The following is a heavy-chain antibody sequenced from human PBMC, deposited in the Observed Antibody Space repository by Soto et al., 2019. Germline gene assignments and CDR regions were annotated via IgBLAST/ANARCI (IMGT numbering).Heavy chain of an antibody. V-gene: IGHV4-30-2*01. CDR3: ARDSRSGYYLEF. Sequence: QLQLQESGSGLVKPSQTLSLTCAVSGDSISNGGYSWNWIRQPPGKGLEWIGYIYHSGGTDYNSSLKSRVTITVDSSTNKFSLKLSSVTAADTAVYYCARDSRSGYYLEFWGQGTLVPVSS. CDR1: GDSISNGGYS. D-gene: IGHD3-22*01. CDR2: IYHSGGT. J-gene: IGHJ1*01.